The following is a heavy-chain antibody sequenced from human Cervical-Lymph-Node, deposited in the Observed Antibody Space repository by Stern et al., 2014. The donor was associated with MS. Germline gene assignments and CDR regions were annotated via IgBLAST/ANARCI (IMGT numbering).Heavy chain of an antibody. Sequence: QVQLQESGPGLVKPSETLSLTCAVSGDSISSYTHYWAWIRQPPGKGLEWIGRVFHGGASYNTPSLKSPSPISVDTSKNHFPRGLTSVTAADTAVYYCAKHACTGAACPFDLWGQGTLVTVSS. CDR2: VFHGGAS. CDR3: AKHACTGAACPFDL. J-gene: IGHJ4*02. V-gene: IGHV4-39*01. CDR1: GDSISSYTHY. D-gene: IGHD2-8*02.